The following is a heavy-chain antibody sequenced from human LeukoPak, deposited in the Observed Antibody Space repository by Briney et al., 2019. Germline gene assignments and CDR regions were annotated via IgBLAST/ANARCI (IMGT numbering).Heavy chain of an antibody. Sequence: PGGSLRLSCAASGFTFNNYAMSWVRQAPGKGLEWVSSISRSGGNTSYAGSVKGRFTISRVNSKKTLFLQMDSLRVEDRAVYYCATETSCSSWGQGTLVTVSS. V-gene: IGHV3-23*01. D-gene: IGHD2-2*01. CDR2: ISRSGGNT. CDR3: ATETSCSS. CDR1: GFTFNNYA. J-gene: IGHJ5*02.